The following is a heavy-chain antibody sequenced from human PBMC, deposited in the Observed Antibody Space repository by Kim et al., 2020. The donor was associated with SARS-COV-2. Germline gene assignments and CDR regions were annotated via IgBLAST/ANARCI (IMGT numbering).Heavy chain of an antibody. CDR3: ASNYGSGSYYRPFDY. Sequence: GGSLRLSCAASGFTFSSYSMNWVRQAPGKGLEWVSSISSSSSYIYYADSVKGRFTISRDNAKNSLYLQMNSLRAEDTAVYYCASNYGSGSYYRPFDYWGQGTLVTVSS. CDR2: ISSSSSYI. V-gene: IGHV3-21*01. D-gene: IGHD3-10*01. CDR1: GFTFSSYS. J-gene: IGHJ4*02.